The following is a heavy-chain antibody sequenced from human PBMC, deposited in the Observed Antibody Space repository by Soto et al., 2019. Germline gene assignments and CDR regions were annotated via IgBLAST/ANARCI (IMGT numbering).Heavy chain of an antibody. V-gene: IGHV1-18*01. D-gene: IGHD5-18*01. CDR2: IGGYKGNT. J-gene: IGHJ4*02. CDR3: APHTLDTGMPSGY. Sequence: ASVKVSFKAAGYTFTNYGVSWVLQAPGQGLEWMGWIGGYKGNTNYAQKLQGRVTLTTDTSTSTAYMELRSLRSDDTAVYYCAPHTLDTGMPSGYWGQGTLVTVS. CDR1: GYTFTNYG.